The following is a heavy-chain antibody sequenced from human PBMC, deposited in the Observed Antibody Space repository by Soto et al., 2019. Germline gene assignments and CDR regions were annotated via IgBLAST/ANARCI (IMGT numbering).Heavy chain of an antibody. D-gene: IGHD3-10*01. Sequence: SVKVSCKASGGTFSSYAISWVRQAPGQGLEWMGGIIPIFGTANYAQKFQGRVTITADESTSTAYMELSSLRSEDTAVYYCARELTVREHGGAQGKHKWFDSWGQGTPVQVSS. V-gene: IGHV1-69*13. J-gene: IGHJ5*01. CDR1: GGTFSSYA. CDR3: ARELTVREHGGAQGKHKWFDS. CDR2: IIPIFGTA.